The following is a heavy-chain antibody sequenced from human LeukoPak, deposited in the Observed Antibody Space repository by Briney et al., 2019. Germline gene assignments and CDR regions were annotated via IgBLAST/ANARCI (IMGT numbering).Heavy chain of an antibody. CDR2: INTGSSIR. J-gene: IGHJ4*02. CDR3: LRGDSRDY. D-gene: IGHD3-22*01. CDR1: GFTFSTYT. V-gene: IGHV3-21*01. Sequence: PGGSLRLSCAASGFTFSTYTMNWARQAPGKGLQWVSSINTGSSIRHYADSVKGRFTISRDNAQNSLYLQMNSLRADDAAVYYCLRGDSRDYWGQGTLVTVSS.